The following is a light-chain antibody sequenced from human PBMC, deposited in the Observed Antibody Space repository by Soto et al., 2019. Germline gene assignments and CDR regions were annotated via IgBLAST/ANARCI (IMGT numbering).Light chain of an antibody. CDR2: EGS. CDR1: SSDVGSYNL. V-gene: IGLV2-23*01. Sequence: QSALTQPASVSGSPGKSITISCTGTSSDVGSYNLVSWYQQHPGKAPKLMIYEGSKRPSGVSNRFSGSKSGNTASLTISGVQAEDEADYYCCSYAGSSTVFGGGTKLTVL. J-gene: IGLJ2*01. CDR3: CSYAGSSTV.